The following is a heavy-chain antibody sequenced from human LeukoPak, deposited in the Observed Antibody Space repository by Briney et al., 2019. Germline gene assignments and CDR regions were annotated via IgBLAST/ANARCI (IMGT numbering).Heavy chain of an antibody. CDR2: ISSSSSYI. Sequence: GGSLRLFCAVSGFTFSSYSMNGVRQAPGKGLEWVSSISSSSSYIYYADSVKGRFTISRDNAKNSLYLQMNSLRAEDTAVYYCARAVVPAELDYWGQGTLVTVSS. V-gene: IGHV3-21*01. CDR1: GFTFSSYS. D-gene: IGHD2-2*01. CDR3: ARAVVPAELDY. J-gene: IGHJ4*02.